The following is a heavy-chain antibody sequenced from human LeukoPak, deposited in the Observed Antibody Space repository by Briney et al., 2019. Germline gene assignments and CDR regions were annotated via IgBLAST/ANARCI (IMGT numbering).Heavy chain of an antibody. CDR1: RFTFSSYG. Sequence: PGGTLRLSCAASRFTFSSYGMSWVRQAPGKGLEWVSGISWNSGSIGYADSVKGRFTISRDNAKNSLYLQMNSLRAEDTALYYCAKDRGSGSYRGGDAFDIWGQGTMVTVSS. V-gene: IGHV3-9*01. J-gene: IGHJ3*02. CDR3: AKDRGSGSYRGGDAFDI. CDR2: ISWNSGSI. D-gene: IGHD3-10*01.